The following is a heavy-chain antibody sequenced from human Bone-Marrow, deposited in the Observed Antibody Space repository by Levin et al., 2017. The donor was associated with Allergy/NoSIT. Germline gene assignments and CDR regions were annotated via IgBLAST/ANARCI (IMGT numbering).Heavy chain of an antibody. CDR1: GFDFSSYA. CDR3: AKDRWRGRRISTFDS. Sequence: GGSLRLSCAASGFDFSSYAMNWVRQAPGQGLEWVSGISTGGETPYYADSVKGRFAISRDNSKNTLSLEMNSLSPDDTAAYCCAKDRWRGRRISTFDSWGQGTLVTVSS. V-gene: IGHV3-23*01. CDR2: ISTGGETP. D-gene: IGHD2-15*01. J-gene: IGHJ4*02.